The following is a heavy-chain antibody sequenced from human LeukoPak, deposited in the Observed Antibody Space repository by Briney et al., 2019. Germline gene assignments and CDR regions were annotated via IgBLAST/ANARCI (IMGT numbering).Heavy chain of an antibody. CDR1: GFTFSNAN. D-gene: IGHD4-17*01. Sequence: PGGSLRLSCAASGFTFSNANMNWVRQAPGKGLEWVSYISSGGSTIYYADSVKGRFTISRDNAKNSLYLQMSSLRADDTALYYCAREVTNDAFDIWGQGTMVTVSS. CDR2: ISSGGSTI. V-gene: IGHV3-48*04. CDR3: AREVTNDAFDI. J-gene: IGHJ3*02.